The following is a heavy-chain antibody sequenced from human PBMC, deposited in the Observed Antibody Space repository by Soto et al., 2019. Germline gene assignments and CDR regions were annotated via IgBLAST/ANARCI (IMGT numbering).Heavy chain of an antibody. CDR2: ISYDGSNK. J-gene: IGHJ4*02. D-gene: IGHD4-17*01. CDR3: VKDPSGDFPI. CDR1: GFTFSSYA. Sequence: GGSLRLSCAASGFTFSSYAMHWVRQAPGKGLEWVAVISYDGSNKYYADSVKGRFTISRDNSKNTLYQQMNSLRAEDTAVYYCVKDPSGDFPIWGQGTLVTVSS. V-gene: IGHV3-30-3*01.